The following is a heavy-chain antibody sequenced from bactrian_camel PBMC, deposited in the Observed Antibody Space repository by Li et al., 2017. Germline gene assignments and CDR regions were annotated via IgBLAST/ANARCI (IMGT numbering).Heavy chain of an antibody. Sequence: DVQLVESGGGSVQPGGSLRLSCTASVIDSRNNMAWLRQAPGKEREGVAVIHTRSGGTLYADSVKGRFTISQDKAKNTVYLQMNILKPEDTAMYYCAKKSGTCSPFTADFDYWGQGTQVTV. CDR2: IHTRSGGT. CDR1: VIDSRNN. J-gene: IGHJ6*01. CDR3: AKKSGTCSPFTADFDY. V-gene: IGHV3S40*01. D-gene: IGHD2*01.